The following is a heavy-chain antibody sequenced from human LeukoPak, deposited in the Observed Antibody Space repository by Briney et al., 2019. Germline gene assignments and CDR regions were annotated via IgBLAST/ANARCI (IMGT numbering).Heavy chain of an antibody. D-gene: IGHD6-19*01. J-gene: IGHJ5*02. CDR2: INPNSGGT. V-gene: IGHV1-2*02. Sequence: SVKVSCKASGYTFTGYYMHWVRQAPGQGLEWMGWINPNSGGTNYAQKFQGRVTMTRDTSISTAYMELSRLRSDDTAVYYCARDGNIAMAGTLDRWFDPWGQGTLVTVSS. CDR1: GYTFTGYY. CDR3: ARDGNIAMAGTLDRWFDP.